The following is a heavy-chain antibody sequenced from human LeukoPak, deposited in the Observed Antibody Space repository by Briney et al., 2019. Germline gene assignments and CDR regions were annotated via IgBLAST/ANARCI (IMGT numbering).Heavy chain of an antibody. CDR1: GSIDTYNY. V-gene: IGHV3-53*05. D-gene: IGHD5-18*01. Sequence: TGGSLRLSCGASGSIDTYNYLMWVRQAPGKGLEWVSMIHTGATYYADSVKGRFTISRDNAKNSLYLQMNSLRAEDTALYYCAKDGEYSYDSGRYGMDVWGQGTTVTVSS. J-gene: IGHJ6*02. CDR3: AKDGEYSYDSGRYGMDV. CDR2: IHTGAT.